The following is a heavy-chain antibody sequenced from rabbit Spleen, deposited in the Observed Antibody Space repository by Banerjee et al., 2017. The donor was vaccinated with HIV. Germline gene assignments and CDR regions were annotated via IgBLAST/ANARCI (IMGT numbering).Heavy chain of an antibody. D-gene: IGHD8-1*01. V-gene: IGHV1S45*01. Sequence: QEQLVESGGGLVQPEGSLTLTCTASGFSFSSSYYMCWVRQAPGKGLEWIGCVDGGSSGSTYYASWAKGRFTISKTSSTTVTLQMTSLTAADTATYFCARDGAGGSYFALWGPGTLVTVS. CDR2: VDGGSSGST. CDR1: GFSFSSSYY. CDR3: ARDGAGGSYFAL. J-gene: IGHJ4*01.